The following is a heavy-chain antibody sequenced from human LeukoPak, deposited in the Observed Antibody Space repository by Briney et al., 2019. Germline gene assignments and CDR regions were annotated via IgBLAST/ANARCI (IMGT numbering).Heavy chain of an antibody. CDR2: IWYDGSNK. CDR1: GFTFSSYG. D-gene: IGHD3-10*01. V-gene: IGHV3-33*01. J-gene: IGHJ5*02. CDR3: ARDKRSGSYYNVDWFDP. Sequence: GGSLRLSCAASGFTFSSYGMHWVRQAPGKGLERVAVIWYDGSNKYYADSVKGRFTISRDNSKNTLYLQMNSLRAEDTAVYYCARDKRSGSYYNVDWFDPWGQGTLVTVSS.